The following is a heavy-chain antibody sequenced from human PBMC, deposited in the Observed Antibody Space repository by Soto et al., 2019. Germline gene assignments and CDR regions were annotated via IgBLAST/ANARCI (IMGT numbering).Heavy chain of an antibody. V-gene: IGHV1-18*01. Sequence: QVQLVQSGAEVRKPGASVKVSCKTSGYTFSRSGISWVRQAPGQGLAWMVWISTYNGDANYAQKLQGRVTMTTDTSTSTAFMELRSLTSDDTAVYYCARSAAVPRSCDGGDVWGPGTGVTVSS. CDR2: ISTYNGDA. J-gene: IGHJ6*02. CDR1: GYTFSRSG. D-gene: IGHD4-17*01. CDR3: ARSAAVPRSCDGGDV.